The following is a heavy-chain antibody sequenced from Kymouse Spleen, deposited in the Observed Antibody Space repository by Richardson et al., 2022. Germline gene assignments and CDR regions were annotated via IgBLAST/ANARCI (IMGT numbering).Heavy chain of an antibody. J-gene: IGHJ6*02. CDR3: AKDRGYCSGGSCYPYYYGMDV. Sequence: EVQLVESGGGLVQPGRSLRLSCAASGFTFDDYAMHWVRQAPGKGLEWVSGISWNSGSIGYADSVKGRFTISRDNAKNSLYLQMNSLRAEDTALYYCAKDRGYCSGGSCYPYYYGMDVWGQGTTVTVSS. CDR1: GFTFDDYA. CDR2: ISWNSGSI. V-gene: IGHV3-9*01. D-gene: IGHD2-15*01.